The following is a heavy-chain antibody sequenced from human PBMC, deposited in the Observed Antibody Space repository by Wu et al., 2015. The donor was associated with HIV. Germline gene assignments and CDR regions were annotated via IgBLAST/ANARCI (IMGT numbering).Heavy chain of an antibody. D-gene: IGHD3-22*01. CDR3: AREARYYYDSSGYYFLYFDY. Sequence: QVQLVQSGAEVKKPGSSVKVSCKASGGTFSSYAISWVRQAPGQGLEWMGGIIPIFGTANYAQKFQGRVTITTDESTSTAYMELSSLRSEDTAVYYCAREARYYYDSSGYYFLYFDYWGQGTLVTVSS. J-gene: IGHJ4*02. V-gene: IGHV1-69*05. CDR1: GGTFSSYA. CDR2: IIPIFGTA.